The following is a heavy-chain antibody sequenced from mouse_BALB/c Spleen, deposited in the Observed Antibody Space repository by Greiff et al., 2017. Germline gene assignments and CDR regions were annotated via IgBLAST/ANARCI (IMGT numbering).Heavy chain of an antibody. V-gene: IGHV1-54*01. CDR1: GYAFTNYL. CDR3: ARGESYDYAY. D-gene: IGHD1-2*01. Sequence: VQLQQSGAELVRPGTSVKVSCKASGYAFTNYLIEWVKQRPGQGLEWIGVINPGSGGTNYNEKFKGKATLTADKSSSTAYMQRSSLTADDSAVYCCARGESYDYAYWGQGTTLTVSS. CDR2: INPGSGGT. J-gene: IGHJ2*01.